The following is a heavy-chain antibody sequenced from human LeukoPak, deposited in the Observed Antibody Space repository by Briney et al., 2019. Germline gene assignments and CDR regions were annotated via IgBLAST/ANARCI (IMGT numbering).Heavy chain of an antibody. Sequence: GGSLRLSCVVSGFNSEDHAMHWVRQAPGKGLEWVSGIYWSSSGTGYADSVKGRFTVSRDSAKNSLYLQMNSLRAEDTAVYYCARGLKSITMIVVIITTSHAFDIWGQGTMVTVSS. J-gene: IGHJ3*02. CDR2: IYWSSSGT. CDR1: GFNSEDHA. D-gene: IGHD3-22*01. V-gene: IGHV3-9*02. CDR3: ARGLKSITMIVVIITTSHAFDI.